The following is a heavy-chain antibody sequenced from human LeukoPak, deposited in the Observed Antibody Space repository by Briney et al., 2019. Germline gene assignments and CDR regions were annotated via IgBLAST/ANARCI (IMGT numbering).Heavy chain of an antibody. Sequence: SVKVSCEASGGTFSSYAISWVRQAPGQGLEWMGGIIPIFGTANYAQKFQGRVTITTDESTSTAYMELSSLRSEDTAVYYCARGALFGYSSSWYLGAFDIWGQGTMVTVSS. V-gene: IGHV1-69*05. CDR2: IIPIFGTA. D-gene: IGHD6-13*01. J-gene: IGHJ3*02. CDR3: ARGALFGYSSSWYLGAFDI. CDR1: GGTFSSYA.